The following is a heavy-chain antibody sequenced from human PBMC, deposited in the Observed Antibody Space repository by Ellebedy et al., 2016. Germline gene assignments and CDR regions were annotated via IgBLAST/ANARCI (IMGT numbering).Heavy chain of an antibody. D-gene: IGHD3-10*01. J-gene: IGHJ4*02. Sequence: SETLSLTXAVYGGSSSGYHWSWIRQPPGKGLEWIGEINHSGSTNYNPSLKSRVTISVDTSKNQFSLKLSSVTAADTAVYYCARGNYYYGSGSVSLWGQGTLVTVSS. CDR3: ARGNYYYGSGSVSL. CDR1: GGSSSGYH. CDR2: INHSGST. V-gene: IGHV4-34*01.